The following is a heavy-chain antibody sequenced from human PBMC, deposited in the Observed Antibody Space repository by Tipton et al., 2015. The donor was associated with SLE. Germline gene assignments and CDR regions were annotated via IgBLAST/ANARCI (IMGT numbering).Heavy chain of an antibody. CDR1: GGSISSSSYY. CDR3: ARQELNWFDP. V-gene: IGHV4-39*01. J-gene: IGHJ5*02. D-gene: IGHD1-7*01. CDR2: IYYSGST. Sequence: TLSLTCTVSGGSISSSSYYWGWIRQPPGKGLEWIGSIYYSGSTNYNPSLKSRVTISVDTSKNQFSLKLSSVAAADTAVYCCARQELNWFDPWGQGTLVTVSS.